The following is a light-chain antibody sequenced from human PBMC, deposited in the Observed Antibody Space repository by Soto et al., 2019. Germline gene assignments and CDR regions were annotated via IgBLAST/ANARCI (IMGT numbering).Light chain of an antibody. CDR1: QGIAPY. Sequence: DVQMTQSPSSLSAFVGDRVTITCRASQGIAPYLAWFQQKPGKVPKLLIYATSTLQSGVPSRFSGSGSGTDFTLTISSLQPEDVATYYCQKYNTALLTFGGGTKVDIK. CDR3: QKYNTALLT. CDR2: ATS. J-gene: IGKJ4*01. V-gene: IGKV1-27*01.